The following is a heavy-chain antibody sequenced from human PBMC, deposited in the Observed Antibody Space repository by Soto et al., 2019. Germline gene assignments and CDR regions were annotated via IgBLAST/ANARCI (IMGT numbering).Heavy chain of an antibody. D-gene: IGHD3-22*01. Sequence: PGGSLRLSCAASGFTFSSYSMNWVRQAPWKGLEWVSYISSSSSTIYYADSVEGRFTISRDNAKNSLYLQMNSLRAEDTAVYYCAPHSGYYDYWGQGTLVTVSS. J-gene: IGHJ4*02. CDR2: ISSSSSTI. V-gene: IGHV3-48*01. CDR1: GFTFSSYS. CDR3: APHSGYYDY.